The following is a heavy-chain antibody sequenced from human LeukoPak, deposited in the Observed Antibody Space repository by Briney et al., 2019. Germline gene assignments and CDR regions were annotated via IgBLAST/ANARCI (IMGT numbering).Heavy chain of an antibody. CDR1: GYTFSSYD. CDR3: TREGHSTSSFDY. Sequence: GASVKVSCKASGYTFSSYDIHWVRRAPGQGLEWMGWINPFSGVTKYARNFQGRVTMTRDSSISTAYMELSSLRSDDTAVYYCTREGHSTSSFDYWGQGTLVPVSS. CDR2: INPFSGVT. V-gene: IGHV1-2*02. D-gene: IGHD6-6*01. J-gene: IGHJ4*02.